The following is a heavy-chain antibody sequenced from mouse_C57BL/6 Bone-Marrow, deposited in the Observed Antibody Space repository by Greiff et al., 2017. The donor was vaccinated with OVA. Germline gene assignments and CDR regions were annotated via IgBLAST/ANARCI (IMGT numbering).Heavy chain of an antibody. CDR1: GYSITSGSY. CDR3: ARGLYDGSPFAY. D-gene: IGHD2-3*01. CDR2: LSYDGST. J-gene: IGHJ3*01. V-gene: IGHV3-6*01. Sequence: VQLKESGPGLVKPSQSLSLTCSVTGYSITSGSYWTWIRQFPGNQLELMGYLSYDGSTNYNQSLNNRISITRDTSKNQFVLKLKSVTTEDTATYYCARGLYDGSPFAYWGQGTLVTVSA.